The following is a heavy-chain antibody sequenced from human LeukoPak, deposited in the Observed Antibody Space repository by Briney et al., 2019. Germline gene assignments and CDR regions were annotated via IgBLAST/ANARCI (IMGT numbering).Heavy chain of an antibody. CDR1: GFTFSSYG. Sequence: PGGSVRLSCAASGFTFSSYGMHWVRQAPGKGLEGVAFIRYDGSNKYYADSVKGRFTISRDNYKNTLYLQMNSLSAEDTAVYYCAKTGLGNDYYYYYMDVWGKGTTVTISS. CDR2: IRYDGSNK. D-gene: IGHD1-1*01. J-gene: IGHJ6*03. V-gene: IGHV3-30*02. CDR3: AKTGLGNDYYYYYMDV.